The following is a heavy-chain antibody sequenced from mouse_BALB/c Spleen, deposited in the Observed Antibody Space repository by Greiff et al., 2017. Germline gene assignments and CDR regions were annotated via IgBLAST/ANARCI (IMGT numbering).Heavy chain of an antibody. D-gene: IGHD1-1*01. J-gene: IGHJ4*01. CDR2: IYPYNGGT. Sequence: VQLQQSGPELVKPGASVKISCKASGYTFTDYNMHWVKQSHGKSLEWIGYIYPYNGGTGYNQKFKSKATLTVDNSSSTAYMELRSLTSEDSAVYYCARRIYYYGSSYYYAMDYWGQGTSVTVSS. CDR3: ARRIYYYGSSYYYAMDY. V-gene: IGHV1S29*02. CDR1: GYTFTDYN.